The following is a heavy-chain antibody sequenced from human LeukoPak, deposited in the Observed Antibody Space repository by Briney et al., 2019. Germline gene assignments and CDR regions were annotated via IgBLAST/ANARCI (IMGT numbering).Heavy chain of an antibody. J-gene: IGHJ6*03. V-gene: IGHV4-34*01. CDR1: GGSFSGYY. CDR2: INHSGST. Sequence: SETLSLTCAVYGGSFSGYYWGWIRQPPGKGLEWIGEINHSGSTNYNPSLKSRVTISVDTSKNQFSLKLSSVTAADTAVYYCARERASAPPYYYYMDVWGKGTTVTVSS. CDR3: ARERASAPPYYYYMDV. D-gene: IGHD6-25*01.